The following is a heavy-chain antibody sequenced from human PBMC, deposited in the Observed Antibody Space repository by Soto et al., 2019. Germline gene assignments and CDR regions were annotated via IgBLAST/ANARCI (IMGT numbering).Heavy chain of an antibody. J-gene: IGHJ4*02. D-gene: IGHD3-16*01. CDR3: ASEIFLHKRDYGPIPLGF. Sequence: RLEWMGWINAGNGNTKYSQKFQGRVTITRDTSASTAYMELSSLRSEDTAVYYCASEIFLHKRDYGPIPLGFCGQRTLVTVSS. V-gene: IGHV1-3*01. CDR2: INAGNGNT.